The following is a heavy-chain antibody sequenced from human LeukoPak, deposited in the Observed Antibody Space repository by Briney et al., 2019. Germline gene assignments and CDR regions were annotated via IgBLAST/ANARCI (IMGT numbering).Heavy chain of an antibody. CDR1: GFTFSSYW. V-gene: IGHV3-74*01. J-gene: IGHJ6*02. CDR3: ARGHFYYYYGMDV. Sequence: GGPLRLSCAASGFTFSSYWMHWVRQAPGKGLVWVSRINSDGSSTSYADSVKGRFTISRDNAKNSLYLQMNSLRAEDTAVYYCARGHFYYYYGMDVWGQGTTVTVSS. CDR2: INSDGSST.